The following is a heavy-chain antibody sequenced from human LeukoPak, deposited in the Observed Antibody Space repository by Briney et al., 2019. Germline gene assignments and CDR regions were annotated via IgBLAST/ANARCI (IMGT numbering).Heavy chain of an antibody. Sequence: GGSLRLSCAASGFTFSSYAMSWVRQAPGKGLEWVSAMSGSGSSTFYADSVKGRFIISRDNSKNTLYLQLNSLTAEDTAVYYCAKGKDTYNYDSSGYYFGEYWGQGTLVTVSS. CDR3: AKGKDTYNYDSSGYYFGEY. V-gene: IGHV3-23*01. CDR2: MSGSGSST. J-gene: IGHJ4*02. CDR1: GFTFSSYA. D-gene: IGHD3-22*01.